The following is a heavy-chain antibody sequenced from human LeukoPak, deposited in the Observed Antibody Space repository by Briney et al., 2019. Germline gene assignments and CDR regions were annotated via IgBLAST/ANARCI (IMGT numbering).Heavy chain of an antibody. CDR1: GGTFSSYA. CDR3: ARTPPKGHSGDGYFDY. V-gene: IGHV1-69*01. J-gene: IGHJ4*02. D-gene: IGHD1-26*01. CDR2: IIPIFGTA. Sequence: GSSVKVSCKASGGTFSSYAISWVRQAPGQGLEWMGGIIPIFGTANYAQKFQGRVTITADESTSTAYMELSSLRSEDTAVYYCARTPPKGHSGDGYFDYWGQGTLVTVSS.